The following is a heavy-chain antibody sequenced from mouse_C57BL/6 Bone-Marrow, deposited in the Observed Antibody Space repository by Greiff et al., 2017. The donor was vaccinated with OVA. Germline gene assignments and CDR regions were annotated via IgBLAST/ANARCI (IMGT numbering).Heavy chain of an antibody. CDR1: GFTFSDFY. J-gene: IGHJ4*01. V-gene: IGHV7-1*01. D-gene: IGHD1-1*01. CDR3: ARGSSGYAMDY. CDR2: SRNKANDYTT. Sequence: EVMLVESGGGLVQSGRSLRLSCATSGFTFSDFYMEWVRQAPGKGLEWIAASRNKANDYTTEYSASVKGRFIVSRDTSQSILYLQMNALRAEDTAIYYCARGSSGYAMDYWGQGTSVTVSS.